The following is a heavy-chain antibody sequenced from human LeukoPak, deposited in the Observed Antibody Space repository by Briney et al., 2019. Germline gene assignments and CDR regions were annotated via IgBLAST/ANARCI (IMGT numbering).Heavy chain of an antibody. CDR1: GYTFTGYY. V-gene: IGHV1-2*02. CDR3: ARWVGYCSSTSCYRPYYYYYMDV. CDR2: INANSGGT. Sequence: GASVKVSCKASGYTFTGYYMHWVRQAPGQGLEWMGWINANSGGTNYAQKFQGRLPITRDTSTSTAYMELRSLRSDDTAVYYCARWVGYCSSTSCYRPYYYYYMDVWGKGTTVTISS. J-gene: IGHJ6*03. D-gene: IGHD2-2*01.